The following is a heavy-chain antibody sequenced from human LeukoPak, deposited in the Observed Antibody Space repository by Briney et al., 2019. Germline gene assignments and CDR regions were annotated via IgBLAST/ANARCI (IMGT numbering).Heavy chain of an antibody. CDR3: ARDLYRTVTTL. CDR2: IYHSGST. Sequence: PSETLSLTCTVSGYSISSGYYWGWIRQPPGKGLEWIGSIYHSGSTYYNPSLKSRVTISVDTSKNQFSLKLSSVTAADTAVYYCARDLYRTVTTLWGQGTLVTVSS. D-gene: IGHD4-17*01. J-gene: IGHJ4*02. CDR1: GYSISSGYY. V-gene: IGHV4-38-2*02.